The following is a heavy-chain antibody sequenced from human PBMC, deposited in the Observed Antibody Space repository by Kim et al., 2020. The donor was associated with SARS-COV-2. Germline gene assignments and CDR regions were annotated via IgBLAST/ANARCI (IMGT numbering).Heavy chain of an antibody. Sequence: SETLSLTCAVYGGSFSGYYWSWIRQPPGKGLEWIGEINHSGSTNYNPSLKSRVTISVDTSKNQFSLKLSSVTAADTAVYYCARGKQWLVHFDYWGQGTLVTVSS. CDR2: INHSGST. V-gene: IGHV4-34*01. J-gene: IGHJ4*02. CDR1: GGSFSGYY. CDR3: ARGKQWLVHFDY. D-gene: IGHD6-19*01.